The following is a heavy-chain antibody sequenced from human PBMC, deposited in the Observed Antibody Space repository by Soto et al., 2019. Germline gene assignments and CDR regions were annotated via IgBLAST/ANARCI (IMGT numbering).Heavy chain of an antibody. V-gene: IGHV3-7*01. CDR3: ARYGPDYNSDYWGFNSYYGLDV. Sequence: EVQLVESGGGWVQPGGSLRLTCAASGFTFSTYWMTWVRQAPGKGLEWVANINQEGSEKYYVDSVQGRFTISRDNAKNSLYLQLKSLRAEDTAVYYCARYGPDYNSDYWGFNSYYGLDVWGQGTTVAVSS. CDR2: INQEGSEK. CDR1: GFTFSTYW. D-gene: IGHD4-4*01. J-gene: IGHJ6*02.